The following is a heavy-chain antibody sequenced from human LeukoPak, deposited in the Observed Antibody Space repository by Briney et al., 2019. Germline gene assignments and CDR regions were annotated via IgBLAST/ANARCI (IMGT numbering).Heavy chain of an antibody. CDR2: INPNSGGT. D-gene: IGHD6-6*01. CDR3: ARDLEYSSAVDY. J-gene: IGHJ4*02. Sequence: ASVKVSRKASGYTFTGYYMHWVRQAPGQGLEWMGWINPNSGGTNYAQKFQGRVTMTRDTSISTAYMELSKLRSDDTAVYYCARDLEYSSAVDYWGQGTLVTVSS. CDR1: GYTFTGYY. V-gene: IGHV1-2*02.